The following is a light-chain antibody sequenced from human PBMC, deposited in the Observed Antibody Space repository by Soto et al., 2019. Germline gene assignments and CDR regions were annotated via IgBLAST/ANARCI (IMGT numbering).Light chain of an antibody. J-gene: IGLJ2*01. CDR1: NSDIGSYTS. Sequence: QSALTQPASVSGSPGQSIAISCVGTNSDIGSYTSVSWFQHHPGTAPKLMISEVSNRPSGVSSRFSGSKSGHTASLTISGLQAEDEATYYCSSLTSSSTVVFGGGTKLTVL. CDR3: SSLTSSSTVV. V-gene: IGLV2-14*01. CDR2: EVS.